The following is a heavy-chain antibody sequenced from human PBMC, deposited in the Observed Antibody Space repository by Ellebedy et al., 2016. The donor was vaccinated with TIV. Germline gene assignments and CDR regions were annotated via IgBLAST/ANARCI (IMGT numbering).Heavy chain of an antibody. J-gene: IGHJ6*03. Sequence: SETLSLTXTVSGGSASRYFWSWIRQPAGKGLEWIGRLFTSGSFNYNPSLMSRITMSVVTSKNQISLRLNSVTAADTAVYYCARVHCSITTCDYYYMDVWGKGTTVTVSS. CDR2: LFTSGSF. CDR3: ARVHCSITTCDYYYMDV. D-gene: IGHD1-1*01. CDR1: GGSASRYF. V-gene: IGHV4-4*07.